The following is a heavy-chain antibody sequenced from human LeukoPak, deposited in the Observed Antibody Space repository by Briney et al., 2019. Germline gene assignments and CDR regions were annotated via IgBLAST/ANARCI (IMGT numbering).Heavy chain of an antibody. J-gene: IGHJ4*02. CDR2: IKQDGSDK. Sequence: GGSLRLSCAASGFTFVRYYMTWFRQAPGKGLEWVANIKQDGSDKNYVDSVKGRFTISRDNTKNLVFLQMNSLTGEDTAVYYCAREIWGPECWGQGTLVTVSS. CDR3: AREIWGPEC. CDR1: GFTFVRYY. V-gene: IGHV3-7*03. D-gene: IGHD7-27*01.